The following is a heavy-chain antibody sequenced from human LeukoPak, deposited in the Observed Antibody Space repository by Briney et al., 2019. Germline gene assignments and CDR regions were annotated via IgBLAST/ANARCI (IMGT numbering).Heavy chain of an antibody. D-gene: IGHD2-21*01. CDR2: IYHSGNT. J-gene: IGHJ3*01. CDR1: GGSFGDYF. CDR3: ARVGYPTQRRVLSAVSIPTAGAFDV. V-gene: IGHV4-34*01. Sequence: PSETLSLTCAVYGGSFGDYFWTWIRQSPETGLEWIGHIYHSGNTEYNPSLKSRVAISVDTSKKQFSLSLTSVTAADTAVYYCARVGYPTQRRVLSAVSIPTAGAFDVWGQGTLVTVSS.